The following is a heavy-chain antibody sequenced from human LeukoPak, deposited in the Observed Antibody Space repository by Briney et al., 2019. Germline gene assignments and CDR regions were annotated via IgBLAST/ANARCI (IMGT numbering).Heavy chain of an antibody. CDR3: AREQVGVGASYFDC. CDR1: GGSISSYF. CDR2: IYYSGST. Sequence: SETLSLTCTVSGGSISSYFWSWIRQPPGTGLEGIGDIYYSGSTDYHPSPRSRGTISVDKYKSQFSLKLSSVTAAHTRVCSRAREQVGVGASYFDCWSQGTLATVPS. J-gene: IGHJ4*02. D-gene: IGHD1-26*01. V-gene: IGHV4-59*01.